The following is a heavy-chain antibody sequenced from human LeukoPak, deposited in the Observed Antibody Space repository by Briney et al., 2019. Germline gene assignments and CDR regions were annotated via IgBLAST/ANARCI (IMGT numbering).Heavy chain of an antibody. CDR1: GFTLSNYW. V-gene: IGHV3-7*01. CDR3: ARGIRGVMALLDV. CDR2: IKEEGSER. J-gene: IGHJ6*02. Sequence: GGSLRLSCAASGFTLSNYWIDWVRQAPGKGLEWVANIKEEGSERYYVDSVKGRFTISRDNAKNSLYLQMNGLRAEDTGVYDCARGIRGVMALLDVWGQGTTVTVSS. D-gene: IGHD3-10*01.